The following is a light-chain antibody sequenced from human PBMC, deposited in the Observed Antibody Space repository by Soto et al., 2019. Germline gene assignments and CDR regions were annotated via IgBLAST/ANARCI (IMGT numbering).Light chain of an antibody. CDR2: GNS. J-gene: IGLJ2*01. CDR3: QSYDSSLFVV. CDR1: SSNIGAGYD. Sequence: QSVLTQPPSVSGAPGQRVTISCTGSSSNIGAGYDVHWYQQLLGTAPKLLIYGNSNRPSGVPDRFSGSKSGTSASLAITGLQAEDEADYYCQSYDSSLFVVFGGGTKLTVL. V-gene: IGLV1-40*01.